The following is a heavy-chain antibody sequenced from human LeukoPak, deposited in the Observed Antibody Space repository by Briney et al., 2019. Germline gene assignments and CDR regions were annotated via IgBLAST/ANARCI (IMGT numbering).Heavy chain of an antibody. D-gene: IGHD6-13*01. CDR1: GYTFTSYD. V-gene: IGHV1-8*03. Sequence: ASVKVSCKASGYTFTSYDINWVRQATGQGLEWMGWMNPNSGNTGCAQKFQGRVTITRNTSISTAYMELSSLRSEDPAVYYCARSREAAAGTGYYYYYYMDVWGKGTTVTVSS. CDR3: ARSREAAAGTGYYYYYYMDV. J-gene: IGHJ6*03. CDR2: MNPNSGNT.